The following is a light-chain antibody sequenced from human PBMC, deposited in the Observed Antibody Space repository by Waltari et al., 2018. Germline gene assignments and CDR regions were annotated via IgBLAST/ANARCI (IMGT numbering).Light chain of an antibody. V-gene: IGLV2-14*01. J-gene: IGLJ3*02. CDR3: TSYTTSSTWV. Sequence: QSALTQPASVSGTPGQSITISCTGPSSDIGTYNFFSWYQQHPGKVPKLMIFDVTKRPSGVSDRFFGSKSANTASLTIAGLQAEDEANYYCTSYTTSSTWVFGGGTRLTVL. CDR1: SSDIGTYNF. CDR2: DVT.